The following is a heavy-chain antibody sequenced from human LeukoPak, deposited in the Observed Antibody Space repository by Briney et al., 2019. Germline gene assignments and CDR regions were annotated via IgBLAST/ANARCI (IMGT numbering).Heavy chain of an antibody. J-gene: IGHJ4*02. V-gene: IGHV3-21*01. CDR1: GFTFSSYS. CDR3: AKDSS. Sequence: PGGSLRLSCTASGFTFSSYSLNWVRQAPGKGLEWVSSVSTGSNYIYYADSVKGRFTISRDNSKNTLYLQMNSLRAEDTAVYYCAKDSSWGQGTLVTVSS. CDR2: VSTGSNYI.